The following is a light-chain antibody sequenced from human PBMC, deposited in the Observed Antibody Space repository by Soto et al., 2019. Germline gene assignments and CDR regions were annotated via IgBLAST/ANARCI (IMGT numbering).Light chain of an antibody. CDR1: SSNIGAGYD. Sequence: QPVLTQPPSVSGAPGQRVTISCTGSSSNIGAGYDVHWYQQLPGTAPKLLIYGNSNRPSGVPDRFSGSKSGTSASLAITGLQAEDEADSYCQSYDNSLSGSDVVFGGGTKLTVL. CDR3: QSYDNSLSGSDVV. J-gene: IGLJ2*01. CDR2: GNS. V-gene: IGLV1-40*01.